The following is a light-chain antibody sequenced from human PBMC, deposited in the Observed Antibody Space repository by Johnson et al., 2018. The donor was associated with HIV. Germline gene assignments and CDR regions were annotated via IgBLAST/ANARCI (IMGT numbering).Light chain of an antibody. CDR2: ENN. CDR1: SSNIGNSF. V-gene: IGLV1-51*02. Sequence: QSVLTQPPSVSAAPGQKVTISCSGSSSNIGNSFVSWYQHLPGTAPKLLIYENNKRPSGIPDRFSGSKSGTSATLGITGLQPGDGHYSYCGTWDDSLCAGGVFGTGTEVTVL. J-gene: IGLJ1*01. CDR3: GTWDDSLCAGGV.